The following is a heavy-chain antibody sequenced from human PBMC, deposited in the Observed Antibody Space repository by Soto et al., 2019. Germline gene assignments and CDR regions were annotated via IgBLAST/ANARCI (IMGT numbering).Heavy chain of an antibody. CDR2: ISGSGGST. V-gene: IGHV3-23*01. CDR1: GFTFSSYA. CDR3: AKDWPYYGSGSLFDY. D-gene: IGHD3-10*01. Sequence: GGSLRLSRAASGFTFSSYAVSWVRQAPGKGLEWVSAISGSGGSTYYADSVKGRFTISRDNSKNTLYLQMNSLRAEDTAVYYCAKDWPYYGSGSLFDYWGQGTLVTVSS. J-gene: IGHJ4*02.